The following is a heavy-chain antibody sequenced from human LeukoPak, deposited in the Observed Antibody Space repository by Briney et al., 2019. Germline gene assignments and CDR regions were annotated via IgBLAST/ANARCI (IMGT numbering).Heavy chain of an antibody. V-gene: IGHV3-23*01. CDR1: GFTFSSYA. Sequence: GGSLRLSCAASGFTFSSYAMSWVRQAPGRGLEWVSGISGSGDNTYYADSVKGRFTISRDNSKNTLYVQVNSLGTEDTAAYYCARGSYYDSSGSFYFDYWGQGTLVTVSS. D-gene: IGHD3-22*01. CDR2: ISGSGDNT. CDR3: ARGSYYDSSGSFYFDY. J-gene: IGHJ4*02.